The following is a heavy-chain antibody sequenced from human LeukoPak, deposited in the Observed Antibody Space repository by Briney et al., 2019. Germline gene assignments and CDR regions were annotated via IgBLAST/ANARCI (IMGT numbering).Heavy chain of an antibody. D-gene: IGHD3-16*01. J-gene: IGHJ4*02. CDR3: ARGHMITFGGVSPGFDY. V-gene: IGHV4-61*02. CDR1: GGSISSGSYY. CDR2: IYTSGST. Sequence: PSETLSLTCTVSGGSISSGSYYWGWIRQPAGKGLEWIGRIYTSGSTNYNPSLKSRVTISVDTSKNQFSLKLSSVTAADTAVYYSARGHMITFGGVSPGFDYWGQGTLVTVSP.